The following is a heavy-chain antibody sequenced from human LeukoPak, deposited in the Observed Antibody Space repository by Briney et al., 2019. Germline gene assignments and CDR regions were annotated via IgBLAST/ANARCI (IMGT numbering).Heavy chain of an antibody. CDR2: IYYSGST. CDR1: GGSISSYY. Sequence: KPSETLSLTCTVSGGSISSYYWSWIRQPPGKGLEWIGYIYYSGSTNYNPSLKSRVTISVDTSKNQFSLKLSSVTAADTAAYYCARSSSSWYGHFDYWGQGTLVTVSS. V-gene: IGHV4-59*01. CDR3: ARSSSSWYGHFDY. J-gene: IGHJ4*02. D-gene: IGHD6-13*01.